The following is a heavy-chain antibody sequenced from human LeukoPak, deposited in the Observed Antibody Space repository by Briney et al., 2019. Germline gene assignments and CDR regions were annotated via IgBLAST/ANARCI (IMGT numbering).Heavy chain of an antibody. J-gene: IGHJ4*02. CDR3: TSWGRNGSGSSFDY. CDR2: IRSKANSYAT. D-gene: IGHD3-10*01. V-gene: IGHV3-73*01. Sequence: GGSLRPSCAASGFTVSSNYMSWVRQASGKGLEWVGRIRSKANSYATAYAASVKGRFTISRDDSKNTAYPQMNSLKTEDTAVYYCTSWGRNGSGSSFDYWGQGTLVTVSS. CDR1: GFTVSSNY.